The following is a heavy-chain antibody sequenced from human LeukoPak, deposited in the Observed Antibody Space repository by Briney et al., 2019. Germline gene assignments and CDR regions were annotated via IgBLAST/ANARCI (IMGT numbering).Heavy chain of an antibody. CDR1: RFTFTDAC. CDR3: TTGTWIQLWLADY. J-gene: IGHJ4*02. Sequence: GGSLRLSCAASRFTFTDACMSWVRQAPGKGLEWVGHIKSKTDGGTTDYAAPVKGRFTISRDGSKDTLYLQMNSLKTEDTAVYYCTTGTWIQLWLADYWGQGTLVTVSS. V-gene: IGHV3-15*01. CDR2: IKSKTDGGTT. D-gene: IGHD5-18*01.